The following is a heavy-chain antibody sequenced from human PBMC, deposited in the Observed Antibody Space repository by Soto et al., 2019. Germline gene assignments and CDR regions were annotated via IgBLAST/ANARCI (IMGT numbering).Heavy chain of an antibody. V-gene: IGHV3-66*01. CDR2: IYRGDAT. J-gene: IGHJ3*02. Sequence: GGSLRPPCAVSGFTVSDNYMSWVRQAPGKGLEWVSVIYRGDATHYADSVKGRFTIYRDNAKNSLYLQMNSLRAEDTAVYYCASYYDFWSGAGSFYSLSDAFDIWGQGTMVTVSS. D-gene: IGHD3-3*01. CDR1: GFTVSDNY. CDR3: ASYYDFWSGAGSFYSLSDAFDI.